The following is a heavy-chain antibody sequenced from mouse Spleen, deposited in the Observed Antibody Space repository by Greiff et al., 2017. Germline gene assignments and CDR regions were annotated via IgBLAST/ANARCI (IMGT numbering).Heavy chain of an antibody. CDR1: GYSFTSYY. D-gene: IGHD3-2*01. Sequence: EVHLVESGPELMKPGASVKISCKASGYSFTSYYMHWVKQSHGKSLEWIGDIDPFNGGTSYNQKFKGKATLTVDKSSSTAYMHLSSLTSEDSAVYYCARVDSRSLFDYWGQGTTLTVSS. CDR3: ARVDSRSLFDY. CDR2: IDPFNGGT. J-gene: IGHJ2*01. V-gene: IGHV1S135*01.